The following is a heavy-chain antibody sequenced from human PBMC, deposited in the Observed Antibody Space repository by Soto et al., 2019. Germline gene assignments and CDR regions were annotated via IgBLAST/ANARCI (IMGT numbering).Heavy chain of an antibody. V-gene: IGHV4-34*01. J-gene: IGHJ6*02. Sequence: SETLSLTCAVYGGSFSGYYWSWIRQPPGKGLEWIGEINHSGSTNYNPSLKSRVTISVDTSKNQFSLKLSSVTAADTAVYYCARGGSYYYDSSLPASRRLYGMDVWGQGTTVTVS. CDR1: GGSFSGYY. CDR2: INHSGST. CDR3: ARGGSYYYDSSLPASRRLYGMDV. D-gene: IGHD3-22*01.